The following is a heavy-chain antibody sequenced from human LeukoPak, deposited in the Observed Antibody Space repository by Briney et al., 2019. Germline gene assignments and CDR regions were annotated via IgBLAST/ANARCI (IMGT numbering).Heavy chain of an antibody. D-gene: IGHD1-26*01. CDR2: INSDGSSI. CDR1: GFTFSSHW. V-gene: IGHV3-74*01. Sequence: GGSLRLSCAASGFTFSSHWMHWVRHAPGKGLVWVSRINSDGSSISYADSVKGRFTISRDNAKNTLYLQMNSLRAEDTAIYFCVREVLRDGSYLLDSWGQGILVTVSS. CDR3: VREVLRDGSYLLDS. J-gene: IGHJ4*02.